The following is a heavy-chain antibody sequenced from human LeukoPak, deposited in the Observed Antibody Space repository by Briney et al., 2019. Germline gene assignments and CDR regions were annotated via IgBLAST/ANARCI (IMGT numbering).Heavy chain of an antibody. CDR1: GGSFSGYY. CDR2: IYYSGST. J-gene: IGHJ2*01. D-gene: IGHD2-15*01. Sequence: SETLSLTCAVYGGSFSGYYWSWIRQPPGKGLEWIGYIYYSGSTNYNPSLKSRVTISVDTSKNQFSLKLSSVTAADTAVYYCARYMVVAATLGYWYFDLWGRGTLVTVSS. CDR3: ARYMVVAATLGYWYFDL. V-gene: IGHV4-59*01.